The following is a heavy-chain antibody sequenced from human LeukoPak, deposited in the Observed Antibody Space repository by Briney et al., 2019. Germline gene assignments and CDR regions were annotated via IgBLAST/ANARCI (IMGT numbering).Heavy chain of an antibody. CDR1: GFTFSSYW. CDR2: INSDGSST. D-gene: IGHD3-22*01. J-gene: IGHJ4*02. CDR3: ARDTHNYDSSGYPPGFDC. V-gene: IGHV3-74*01. Sequence: GGSLRLSCAASGFTFSSYWMHWVRQAPGKGLVWVSRINSDGSSTSYADSVKGRFTISRDNAKNSLYLQMNSLRAEDTAVYYCARDTHNYDSSGYPPGFDCWGQGTLVTVSS.